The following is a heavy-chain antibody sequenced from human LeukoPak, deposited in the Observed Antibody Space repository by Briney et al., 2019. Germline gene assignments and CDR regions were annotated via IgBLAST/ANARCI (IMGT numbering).Heavy chain of an antibody. CDR1: GFTFSSYW. Sequence: GGSLRLSCAVSGFTFSSYWMSWVRQAPGKGLEWVANIKEDGSEKYYVDSVKGRFTISRDNAENSLYLQMNSLRVEDTAVYYCAREGTTGWYAPEYWGRGTLVTVSS. CDR2: IKEDGSEK. D-gene: IGHD6-19*01. J-gene: IGHJ4*02. V-gene: IGHV3-7*01. CDR3: AREGTTGWYAPEY.